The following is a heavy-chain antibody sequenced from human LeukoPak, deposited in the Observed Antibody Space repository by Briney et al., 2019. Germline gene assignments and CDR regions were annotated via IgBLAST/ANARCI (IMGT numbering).Heavy chain of an antibody. D-gene: IGHD6-19*01. CDR1: GFTFSSYA. J-gene: IGHJ6*03. CDR2: ISGSGGST. Sequence: GGSLRLSCAASGFTFSSYAMSWVRQAPGKGLEWVPAISGSGGSTYYADSVKGRFTISRDNSKNTLYLQMNSLRAEDTAVYYCAKGGEKYSSGWYPHYYYYMDVWGKGTTVTVS. V-gene: IGHV3-23*01. CDR3: AKGGEKYSSGWYPHYYYYMDV.